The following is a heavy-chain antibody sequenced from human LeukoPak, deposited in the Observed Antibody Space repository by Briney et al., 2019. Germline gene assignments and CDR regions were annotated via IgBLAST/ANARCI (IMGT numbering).Heavy chain of an antibody. Sequence: PSETLSLTCAVSGYSISSGHYWGWIRQPPGKGLEWIGSGYHTGATYYNPSLESRVIISLDMSKNQISLKVTSMTAADMAVYHCVRHSIAGYYYYLDVWGKGTTVTVSS. CDR1: GYSISSGHY. CDR2: GYHTGAT. V-gene: IGHV4-38-2*01. CDR3: VRHSIAGYYYYLDV. J-gene: IGHJ6*03. D-gene: IGHD2/OR15-2a*01.